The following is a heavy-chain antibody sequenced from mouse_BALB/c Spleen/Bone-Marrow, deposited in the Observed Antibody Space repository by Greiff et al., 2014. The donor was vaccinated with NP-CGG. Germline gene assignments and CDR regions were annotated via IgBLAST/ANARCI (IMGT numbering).Heavy chain of an antibody. D-gene: IGHD1-1*01. CDR2: IDPGNGNT. V-gene: IGHV14-3*02. Sequence: VQLQQPGAELVKPGASVKLSCTASGFNIKDTYMHWVKQRPEQGLEWIGRIDPGNGNTKYDPKFQGKATITADTSSNTAYLQLSSLTSEDTAVYYCARYYYGSSYFDYWGQGTTLTVSS. CDR3: ARYYYGSSYFDY. CDR1: GFNIKDTY. J-gene: IGHJ2*01.